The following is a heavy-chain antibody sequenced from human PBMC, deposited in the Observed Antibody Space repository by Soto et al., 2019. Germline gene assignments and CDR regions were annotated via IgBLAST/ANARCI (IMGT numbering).Heavy chain of an antibody. Sequence: PGGSLRLSCAASGFTFSSYGMHWVRQAPGKGLEWVAVIWYDGSNKYYADSVKGRFTISRDNSKNTVYLQMNSLRVEDTAVYYCAKDHPHSGSAVANTGYFQHWGQGTLVTVSS. CDR3: AKDHPHSGSAVANTGYFQH. CDR1: GFTFSSYG. J-gene: IGHJ1*01. D-gene: IGHD6-19*01. CDR2: IWYDGSNK. V-gene: IGHV3-33*06.